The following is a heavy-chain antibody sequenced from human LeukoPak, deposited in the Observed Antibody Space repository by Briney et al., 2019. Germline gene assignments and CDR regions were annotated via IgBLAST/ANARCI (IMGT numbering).Heavy chain of an antibody. CDR2: ISADNGNR. Sequence: ASVKVSCKASGYTFTSYGISWVRQAPGQGLEWMGWISADNGNRNYAQNFQGRVTMTTDTSTSTAYMDLRSLRSDDKAVYYCARDAGLASGDAFDIWGQGTMVTVSS. J-gene: IGHJ3*02. CDR1: GYTFTSYG. CDR3: ARDAGLASGDAFDI. V-gene: IGHV1-18*01. D-gene: IGHD3-3*02.